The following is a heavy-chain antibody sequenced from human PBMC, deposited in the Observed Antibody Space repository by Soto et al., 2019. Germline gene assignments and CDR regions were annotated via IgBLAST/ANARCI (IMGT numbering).Heavy chain of an antibody. J-gene: IGHJ2*01. D-gene: IGHD5-18*01. CDR3: AKYGTAMPKGGYFDL. Sequence: EVQLLESGGGLVQPGGSLRLSYAASGFTFSSYAMSWVRQAPGKGLEWVSAISGSGGSTYYADSVKGRFTISRDNSKNTLYLQMNSLRAEDTAVYYCAKYGTAMPKGGYFDLWGRGTLVTVSS. V-gene: IGHV3-23*01. CDR1: GFTFSSYA. CDR2: ISGSGGST.